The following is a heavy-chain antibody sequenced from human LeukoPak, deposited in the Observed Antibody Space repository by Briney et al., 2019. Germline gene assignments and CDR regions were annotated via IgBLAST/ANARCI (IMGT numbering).Heavy chain of an antibody. D-gene: IGHD3-3*01. CDR2: VHLDGRA. V-gene: IGHV4-4*02. Sequence: SGTLSLTCGVSVGSITTTNGWTWVRQPQGKGLEWIWDVHLDGRANYNPSLVSRLTIKVDMSENHISLRLTSVTAADTSVYYCAREGGFYRTLDYSGQGTLVTVSS. J-gene: IGHJ4*02. CDR1: VGSITTTNG. CDR3: AREGGFYRTLDY.